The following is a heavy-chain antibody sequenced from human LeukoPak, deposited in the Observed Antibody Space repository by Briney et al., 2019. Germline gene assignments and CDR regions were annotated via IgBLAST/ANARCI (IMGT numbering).Heavy chain of an antibody. D-gene: IGHD2-2*01. V-gene: IGHV4-4*07. J-gene: IGHJ5*02. CDR3: ARGNGYCSSTSCPHWFDP. CDR2: IYTSGST. Sequence: SETLSLTCTVSRGSISTYYWSWIRQPAGKGLEWIGRIYTSGSTNYNPSLKSRVTISVDTSKNQFSLKLSSVTAADTAVYYCARGNGYCSSTSCPHWFDPWGQGTLVTVSS. CDR1: RGSISTYY.